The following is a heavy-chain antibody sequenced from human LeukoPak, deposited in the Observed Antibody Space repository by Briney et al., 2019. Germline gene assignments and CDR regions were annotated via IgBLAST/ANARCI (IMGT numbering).Heavy chain of an antibody. Sequence: QAGGSLRLSCAASGFTFSSYAMHWVRQAPGKGLEWVAVISYDGSNKYYADSVKGRFTISRDNSKNTLYLQMNSLRAEDTAVYYCAKSGYCGGDCYSFDYWGQGTLVTVSS. D-gene: IGHD2-21*02. V-gene: IGHV3-30*18. CDR3: AKSGYCGGDCYSFDY. CDR2: ISYDGSNK. J-gene: IGHJ4*02. CDR1: GFTFSSYA.